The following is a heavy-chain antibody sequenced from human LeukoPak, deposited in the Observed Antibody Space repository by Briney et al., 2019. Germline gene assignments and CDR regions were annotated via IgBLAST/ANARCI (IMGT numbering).Heavy chain of an antibody. Sequence: GGSLRLSCAASGVTLSPYGMHWVRQAPGKGLEWVVVISHEGGSQHYADSVKGRFIISRDNPRNTLYLQMNILRTEDTAVYYCAKEGTPHVSTWYDLWGQGTQVIVSS. V-gene: IGHV3-30*18. CDR1: GVTLSPYG. CDR3: AKEGTPHVSTWYDL. J-gene: IGHJ5*02. D-gene: IGHD3-10*01. CDR2: ISHEGGSQ.